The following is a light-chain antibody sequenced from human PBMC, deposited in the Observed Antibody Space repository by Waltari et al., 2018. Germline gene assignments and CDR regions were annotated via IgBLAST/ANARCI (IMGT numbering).Light chain of an antibody. CDR1: ELAKKY. CDR3: LSVADNILV. J-gene: IGLJ3*02. CDR2: KDT. Sequence: SSALTQPSSVSVSPGQTASIICSGDELAKKYVRWFQPKPAQAPVLILYKDTERPSGIPARFSGSTSGTTVTLTITGAQVEDEADYYCLSVADNILVFGGGTKLTVL. V-gene: IGLV3-27*01.